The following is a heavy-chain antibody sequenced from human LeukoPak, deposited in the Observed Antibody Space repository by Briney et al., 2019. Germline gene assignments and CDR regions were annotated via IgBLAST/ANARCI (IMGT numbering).Heavy chain of an antibody. CDR3: ARDYYYGLDV. J-gene: IGHJ6*02. V-gene: IGHV3-74*01. Sequence: PGRSLRLSCAVSGFTFSRYWVPCVRQPAGKGRVWVSLINSDGNYGTYADSVKGRFTIYRDNAKNTLYLQMNSLRAEDTAVYYCARDYYYGLDVWGQGTTVTVSS. CDR1: GFTFSRYW. CDR2: INSDGNYG.